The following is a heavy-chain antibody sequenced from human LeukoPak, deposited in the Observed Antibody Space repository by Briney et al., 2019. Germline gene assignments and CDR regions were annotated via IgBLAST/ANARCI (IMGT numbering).Heavy chain of an antibody. CDR1: AFTLSSYW. D-gene: IGHD6-19*01. CDR3: AREDGLAVASGWDY. CDR2: INSDGSST. J-gene: IGHJ4*02. V-gene: IGHV3-74*01. Sequence: GGSLRLSCALSAFTLSSYWTHWVRQAPGKGLVWVSRINSDGSSTSYADSVKGRFTISRDNAKNTLYLQMNSLRAEDTAVYYCAREDGLAVASGWDYWGPGTLVTVSS.